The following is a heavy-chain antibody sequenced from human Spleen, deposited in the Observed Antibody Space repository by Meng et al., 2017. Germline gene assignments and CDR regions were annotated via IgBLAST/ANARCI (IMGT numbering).Heavy chain of an antibody. Sequence: ASVKVSCKASGYTFGHYATHWVRQAPGQRLEWIGWMNGDNSNTKYSQKFHGRVIFTRDTSASTDYMELSSLRSEDTGAYFCASPDCVSPSCFESYFGMDVWGQGTTVTVSS. J-gene: IGHJ6*02. CDR3: ASPDCVSPSCFESYFGMDV. D-gene: IGHD2-2*01. CDR2: MNGDNSNT. CDR1: GYTFGHYA. V-gene: IGHV1-3*01.